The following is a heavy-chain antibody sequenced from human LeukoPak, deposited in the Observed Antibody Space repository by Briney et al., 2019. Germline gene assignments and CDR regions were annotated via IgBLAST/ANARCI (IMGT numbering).Heavy chain of an antibody. CDR2: IYHSGST. CDR3: ASIVGTMVRGGTVDP. J-gene: IGHJ5*02. V-gene: IGHV4-38-2*02. CDR1: GYSISSGYY. Sequence: SETLSLTCTVSGYSISSGYYWGWIRPPPGKGLEWIGSIYHSGSTYYNPSLKSRVTISVDTSKNQFSLKLSSVTAADTAVYYCASIVGTMVRGGTVDPWGPGTLGTVSS. D-gene: IGHD3-10*01.